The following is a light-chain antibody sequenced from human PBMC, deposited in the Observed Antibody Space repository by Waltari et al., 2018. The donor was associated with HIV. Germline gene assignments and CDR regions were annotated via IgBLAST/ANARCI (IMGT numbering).Light chain of an antibody. J-gene: IGLJ7*01. CDR3: SAWDTGLNACV. CDR2: RKS. CDR1: SNTIGHDG. V-gene: IGLV10-54*01. Sequence: QAGLPQPPSISAGLGQTATLTCPGDSNTIGHDGGASLQHPRGRPPQFLSDRKSNRPSGISGRFSASRSGNIIFLTITGLRSEDEAVYYCSAWDTGLNACVFGAGTHLAVL.